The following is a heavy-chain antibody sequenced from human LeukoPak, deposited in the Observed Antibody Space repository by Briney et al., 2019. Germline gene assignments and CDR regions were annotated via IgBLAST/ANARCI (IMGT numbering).Heavy chain of an antibody. Sequence: PGGSLRLSCAASGFTFRKYAMHWVRQAPGKGLEWVAVISYDGSKKYYADSVKGRSTTSRDNSKNTLYLQMNSLRAEDTAVYYCARENYGDYYFDYWGQGTLVTVSS. CDR3: ARENYGDYYFDY. J-gene: IGHJ4*02. V-gene: IGHV3-30-3*01. CDR1: GFTFRKYA. CDR2: ISYDGSKK. D-gene: IGHD4-17*01.